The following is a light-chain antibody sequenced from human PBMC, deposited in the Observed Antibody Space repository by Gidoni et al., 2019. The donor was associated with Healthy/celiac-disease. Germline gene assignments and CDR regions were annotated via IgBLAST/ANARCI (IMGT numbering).Light chain of an antibody. CDR3: SSYTSSSTVV. CDR2: EVS. J-gene: IGLJ2*01. CDR1: SSDVGGYNY. V-gene: IGLV2-14*01. Sequence: GSPGQSITISCTGTSSDVGGYNYVSWYQQHTGKAPKLMIYEVSNRPSGVSHRFSGSKSGNTASLTISGLQAEDEADYDCSSYTSSSTVVFGGGTKLTVL.